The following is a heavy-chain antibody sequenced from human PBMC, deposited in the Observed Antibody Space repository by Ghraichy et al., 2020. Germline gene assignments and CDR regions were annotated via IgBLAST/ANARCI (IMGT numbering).Heavy chain of an antibody. J-gene: IGHJ4*02. Sequence: GGSLRLSCAASGFTFSSYPINWVRQAPGKGLEWVSTLSGSGGATYYADSVKGRFTISRDNSKNTLYLQMNSLRAEDTALYYCAKALDTSVYYEGQWGQGTLVTVSS. CDR3: AKALDTSVYYEGQ. CDR1: GFTFSSYP. CDR2: LSGSGGAT. D-gene: IGHD5/OR15-5a*01. V-gene: IGHV3-23*01.